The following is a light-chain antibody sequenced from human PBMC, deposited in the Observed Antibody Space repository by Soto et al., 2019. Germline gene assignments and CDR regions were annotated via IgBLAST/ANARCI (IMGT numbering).Light chain of an antibody. CDR3: QQYNNWPHT. CDR2: FAS. J-gene: IGKJ2*01. CDR1: QSVSSK. Sequence: EIVMTQSPATLSVSPGERATLSCRASQSVSSKLAWFQQKPGQAPRLLIYFASTRATCIPARFSGRESGTEFTLTISSRQSEDFAVYYCQQYNNWPHTFGQGTKLEIK. V-gene: IGKV3-15*01.